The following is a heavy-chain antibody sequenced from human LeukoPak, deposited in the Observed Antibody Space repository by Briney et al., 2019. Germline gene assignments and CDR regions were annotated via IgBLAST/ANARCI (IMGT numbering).Heavy chain of an antibody. D-gene: IGHD2-2*01. Sequence: GASVKVSCKASGYTFTGYYVHWVRQAPGQGLEWVGWINPNSGGTNYAQKFQGRVTMTRDTSISTAYMELNSLKSDDTAVYYCTRDNSCSSSSCGNSYMDVWGKGTTVTVAS. J-gene: IGHJ6*03. CDR3: TRDNSCSSSSCGNSYMDV. CDR2: INPNSGGT. CDR1: GYTFTGYY. V-gene: IGHV1-2*02.